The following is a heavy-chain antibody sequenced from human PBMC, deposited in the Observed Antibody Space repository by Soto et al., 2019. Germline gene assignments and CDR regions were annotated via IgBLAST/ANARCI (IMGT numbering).Heavy chain of an antibody. Sequence: QVQLQESGLGLVKPSQTLSLTCTVSSDSITSGPYYWSWVRQHPGRGLEWIGYIYYRGNSYYNPSLKSRISISLDRSKNQFSLELNSVTAADTAVYYCARSGGSNSWYGVFDFWGQGTLVTVSS. J-gene: IGHJ4*02. D-gene: IGHD2-15*01. CDR1: SDSITSGPYY. CDR2: IYYRGNS. CDR3: ARSGGSNSWYGVFDF. V-gene: IGHV4-31*03.